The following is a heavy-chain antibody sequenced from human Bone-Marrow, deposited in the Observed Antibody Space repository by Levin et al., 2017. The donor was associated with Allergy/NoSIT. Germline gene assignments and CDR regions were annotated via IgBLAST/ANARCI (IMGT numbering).Heavy chain of an antibody. D-gene: IGHD1-14*01. CDR3: AKDSGFRYGSVDY. V-gene: IGHV3-23*01. CDR1: GFTFDTYA. Sequence: GGSLRLSCAASGFTFDTYAMSWVRQAPGKGLEWVSGIFGSGAKTSYADSVKGRFTISRDNSKNTLYLQMNSLRAEDTAIYYCAKDSGFRYGSVDYWGQGTLATVSS. J-gene: IGHJ4*02. CDR2: IFGSGAKT.